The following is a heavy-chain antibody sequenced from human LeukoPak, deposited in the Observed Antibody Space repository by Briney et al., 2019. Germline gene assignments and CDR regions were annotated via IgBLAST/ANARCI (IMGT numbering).Heavy chain of an antibody. CDR2: IFYTGST. D-gene: IGHD6-19*01. Sequence: PSETLSLTCTVSGGSLSSYYWSWIRLPPGKGLEWIGYIFYTGSTNYNPSLKSRVTISLDTSKNHFSLRLSSVTAADTAVYYCARRTGVAGDFDYWGQGALVTVSS. V-gene: IGHV4-59*08. CDR1: GGSLSSYY. CDR3: ARRTGVAGDFDY. J-gene: IGHJ4*02.